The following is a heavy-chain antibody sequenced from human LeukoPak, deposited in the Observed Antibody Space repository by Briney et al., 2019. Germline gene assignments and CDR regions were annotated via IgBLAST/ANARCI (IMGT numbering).Heavy chain of an antibody. D-gene: IGHD5-18*01. Sequence: PGGTLRLSCAASGFTFSSYGMSWVRQAPGKGLEWVSAISGSGGSTYYADSVKGRFTISRDNSKNTLYLQMNSLRAEDTAVYYCAKDLRDSYGYAFDIWGQGTMVTVSS. V-gene: IGHV3-23*01. J-gene: IGHJ3*02. CDR2: ISGSGGST. CDR3: AKDLRDSYGYAFDI. CDR1: GFTFSSYG.